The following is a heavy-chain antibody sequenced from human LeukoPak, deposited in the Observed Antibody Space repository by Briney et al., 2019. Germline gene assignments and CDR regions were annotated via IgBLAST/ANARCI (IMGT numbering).Heavy chain of an antibody. CDR2: IYYGGST. J-gene: IGHJ4*02. Sequence: RTSETLSLTCTVSGGSISSYYWSWIRQPPGKGLEWIGYIYYGGSTNYNPSLKSRVTISVDTSKNQFSLKLSSVTAADTAVYYCARGPQQLDYWGQGTLVTVSS. V-gene: IGHV4-59*01. CDR1: GGSISSYY. D-gene: IGHD1-1*01. CDR3: ARGPQQLDY.